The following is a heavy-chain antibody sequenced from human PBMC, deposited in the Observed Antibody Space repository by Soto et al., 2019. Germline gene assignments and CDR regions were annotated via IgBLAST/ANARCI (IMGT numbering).Heavy chain of an antibody. CDR3: ARGGVHYYDNSFDY. D-gene: IGHD3-22*01. CDR1: GFSLIPYW. Sequence: EVLLVESGGGLVQPGGSLRLSCAASGFSLIPYWMSWVRQAPGKGLEWVANIKQDGSERNYVNSVKGRFTISRDNAKKSVYLEMNSLRAEDTPVYYCARGGVHYYDNSFDYWGQGTLVTASS. CDR2: IKQDGSER. V-gene: IGHV3-7*03. J-gene: IGHJ4*02.